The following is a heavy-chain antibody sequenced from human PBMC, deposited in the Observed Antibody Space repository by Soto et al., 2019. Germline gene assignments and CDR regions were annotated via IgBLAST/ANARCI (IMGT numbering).Heavy chain of an antibody. J-gene: IGHJ5*02. D-gene: IGHD3-16*02. V-gene: IGHV1-69*13. CDR2: IIPFSGTS. CDR1: GGTFSTKT. Sequence: SVKVSCKASGGTFSTKTIGWVRQAPGQGLEWIGRIIPFSGTSNSAQKFQGRVTITADESTSTSYLELSSLSSEATAVDYCARDRCNTHTFIRFSYTEPWG. CDR3: ARDRCNTHTFIRFSYTEP.